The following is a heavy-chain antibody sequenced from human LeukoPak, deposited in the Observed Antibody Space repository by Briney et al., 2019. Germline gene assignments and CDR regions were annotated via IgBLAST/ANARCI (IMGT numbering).Heavy chain of an antibody. CDR1: GGSISSSNW. V-gene: IGHV4-4*02. CDR2: IYYSGST. Sequence: SGTLSLTCAVSGGSISSSNWWSWVRQPPGKGLEWIGYIYYSGSTNYNPSLKSRVTISVDTSKNQFSLKLSSVTAADTAVYYCARFGGATTVYWGQGTLVTVSS. D-gene: IGHD1-26*01. CDR3: ARFGGATTVY. J-gene: IGHJ4*02.